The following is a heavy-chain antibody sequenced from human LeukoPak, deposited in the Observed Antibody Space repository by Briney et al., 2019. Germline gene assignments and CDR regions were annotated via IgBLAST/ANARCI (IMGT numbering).Heavy chain of an antibody. CDR2: IYTGGTT. CDR3: AKVGATAGTLRIEYFQH. V-gene: IGHV3-53*01. CDR1: GFTVSSNY. J-gene: IGHJ1*01. Sequence: GGSLRLSCAASGFTVSSNYMRWVRQAPGKGLEWVSIIYTGGTTYHADSVKGRLTISRDNSKNTLYLQMNSLRAEDTAVYFCAKVGATAGTLRIEYFQHWGQGTLVTVSS. D-gene: IGHD6-13*01.